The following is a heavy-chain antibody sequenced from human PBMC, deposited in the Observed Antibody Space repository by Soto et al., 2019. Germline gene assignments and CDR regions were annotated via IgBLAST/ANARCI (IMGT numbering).Heavy chain of an antibody. V-gene: IGHV3-74*03. CDR2: IHSDGSST. CDR3: ARGDRGAFDM. D-gene: IGHD3-16*01. Sequence: EVQLVESGGGLVQPGESLRLSCAASGFTFSYYWMHWVRQAPGKGLVWVSRIHSDGSSTTYADSVKGRFTISRDNARSTVYLQMNSWRVEDTAVYYCARGDRGAFDMWGQGTVVTVSS. J-gene: IGHJ3*02. CDR1: GFTFSYYW.